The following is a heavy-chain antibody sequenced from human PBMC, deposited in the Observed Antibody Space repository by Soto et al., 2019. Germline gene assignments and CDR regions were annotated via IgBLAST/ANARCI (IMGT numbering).Heavy chain of an antibody. Sequence: PSQTLSLTCAISGDSFSSNIAAWNWIRHSPSRGLEWLGRTYYRSKWYSDYAVSVRGRITINPDTSKNQFSLQLNSVTPEDTAVDYCARGQRYNSDRWFDPWGQGTLVTVSS. J-gene: IGHJ5*02. CDR2: TYYRSKWYS. CDR3: ARGQRYNSDRWFDP. CDR1: GDSFSSNIAA. V-gene: IGHV6-1*01. D-gene: IGHD2-2*02.